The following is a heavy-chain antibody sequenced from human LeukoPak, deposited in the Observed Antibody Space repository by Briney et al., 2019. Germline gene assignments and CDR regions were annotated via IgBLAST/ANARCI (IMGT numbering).Heavy chain of an antibody. CDR3: ARPIAVAGNDAFDI. D-gene: IGHD6-19*01. CDR1: GGSISSGGYS. Sequence: SQTLSLTCTVSGGSISSGGYSWSWIRQHPGKGLEWIGYIYYSGSTYYNPPLKSRVTISVDTSKNQFSLKLSSVTAADTAVYYCARPIAVAGNDAFDIWGQGTMVTVSS. V-gene: IGHV4-31*03. J-gene: IGHJ3*02. CDR2: IYYSGST.